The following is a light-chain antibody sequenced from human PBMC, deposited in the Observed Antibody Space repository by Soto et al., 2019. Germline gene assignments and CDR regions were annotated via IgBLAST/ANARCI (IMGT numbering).Light chain of an antibody. CDR2: GAS. CDR1: QTISND. V-gene: IGKV3-15*01. CDR3: QQNHKWPPVP. J-gene: IGKJ4*01. Sequence: EVVMTQSPATVSVSPGEGVTLSCRASQTISNDLAWYQQKPGQAPRLLIYGASTRATGVPARFSGGGSVTEFTLTISSLQSEDFAFYGCQQNHKWPPVPCGGGTKVDMK.